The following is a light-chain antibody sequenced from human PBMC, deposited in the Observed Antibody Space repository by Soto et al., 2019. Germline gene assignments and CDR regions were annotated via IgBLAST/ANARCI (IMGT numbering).Light chain of an antibody. CDR2: EVS. J-gene: IGLJ2*01. Sequence: QSLLTQPASVSGSPGQSITISCTGTSSDVGGYNYVSWYQQHPGKAPKLMIYEVSNRPSGVSNRFSGSKSGNTASLTISGLQAEDEADYYCSSYTSSSTPCVVFGGGTKLTVL. CDR1: SSDVGGYNY. CDR3: SSYTSSSTPCVV. V-gene: IGLV2-14*01.